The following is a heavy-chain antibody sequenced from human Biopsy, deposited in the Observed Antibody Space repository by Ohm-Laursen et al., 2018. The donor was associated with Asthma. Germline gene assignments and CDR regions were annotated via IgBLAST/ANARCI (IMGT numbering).Heavy chain of an antibody. D-gene: IGHD3-9*01. V-gene: IGHV1-3*01. Sequence: GASVKVSCKVFGYTFISYAIHWVRQAPGQRLEWMGWINAGNGNTKYSQKFQGRVTITRDTSASTAYMELSSLRSEDTAVYYCARTYYDFLTGQVIDAFAIWGQGTMVTVSS. CDR2: INAGNGNT. CDR1: GYTFISYA. CDR3: ARTYYDFLTGQVIDAFAI. J-gene: IGHJ3*02.